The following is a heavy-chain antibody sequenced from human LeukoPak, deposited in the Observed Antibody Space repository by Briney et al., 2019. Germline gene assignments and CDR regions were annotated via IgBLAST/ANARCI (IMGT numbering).Heavy chain of an antibody. CDR1: GFTFSSYS. CDR2: ISSSSSTI. J-gene: IGHJ6*02. D-gene: IGHD3-3*01. CDR3: ARTTIFGVVINYYGMDV. Sequence: GGSLRLSCAASGFTFSSYSMNWVRQAPGKGLAWVSYISSSSSTIYYADSVKGRFTISRDNAKNSLYLQMNSLRDEDTVVYYCARTTIFGVVINYYGMDVWGQGTTVTVSS. V-gene: IGHV3-48*02.